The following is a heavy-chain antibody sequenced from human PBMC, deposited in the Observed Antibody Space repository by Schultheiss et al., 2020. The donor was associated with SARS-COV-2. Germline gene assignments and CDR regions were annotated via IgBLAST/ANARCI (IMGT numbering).Heavy chain of an antibody. J-gene: IGHJ6*02. CDR1: GGSISSSSYY. Sequence: SETLSLTCTVSGGSISSSSYYWGWIRQPPGKGLEWIGSIYYSGSTYYNPSLKSRVTISVDTSKNQFSLKLSSVTAADTAVYYCARDLLRMVPAAMDVWGQGTTVTVSS. CDR2: IYYSGST. CDR3: ARDLLRMVPAAMDV. D-gene: IGHD2-2*01. V-gene: IGHV4-39*02.